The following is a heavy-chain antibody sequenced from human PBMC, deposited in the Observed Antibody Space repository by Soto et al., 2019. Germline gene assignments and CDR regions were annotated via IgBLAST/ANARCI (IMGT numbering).Heavy chain of an antibody. V-gene: IGHV1-69*13. D-gene: IGHD3-22*01. CDR2: IIPIFGTA. Sequence: SVKVSCNASGGTFSSYAISWVRPAPGQGLEWMGGIIPIFGTANYAQNFQGTVTITADESTSTAYMELSSLRSEDTAVYYCARWVGTYYYDSSGYYGVAFDIWGQ. CDR3: ARWVGTYYYDSSGYYGVAFDI. J-gene: IGHJ3*02. CDR1: GGTFSSYA.